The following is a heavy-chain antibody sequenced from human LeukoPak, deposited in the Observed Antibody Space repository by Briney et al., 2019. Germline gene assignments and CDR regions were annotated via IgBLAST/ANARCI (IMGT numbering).Heavy chain of an antibody. V-gene: IGHV3-30-3*01. CDR3: ARGLLKYPDLDY. CDR1: GFDFSSYA. D-gene: IGHD2/OR15-2a*01. Sequence: GGSLRLSCAASGFDFSSYAMHWVRQAPGKGLEWVAVISYDGSNKYYADSVKGRFTISRDNSKNTLYLQMNSLRAEDTAVYYCARGLLKYPDLDYWGQGTLVTVSS. CDR2: ISYDGSNK. J-gene: IGHJ4*02.